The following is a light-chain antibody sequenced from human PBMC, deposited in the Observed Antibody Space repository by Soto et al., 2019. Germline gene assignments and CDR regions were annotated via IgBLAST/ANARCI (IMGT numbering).Light chain of an antibody. CDR2: KAS. CDR1: QTISNF. CDR3: QQFNSYPWT. Sequence: DIEMTQSPSTLSASVGDRVTITCRASQTISNFLAWYQQRPGKAPKLLIYKASSLESGVPSRFSGSGSGTEFTLTISSLQPDDFATYFCQQFNSYPWTFDQGTKVEIK. J-gene: IGKJ1*01. V-gene: IGKV1-5*03.